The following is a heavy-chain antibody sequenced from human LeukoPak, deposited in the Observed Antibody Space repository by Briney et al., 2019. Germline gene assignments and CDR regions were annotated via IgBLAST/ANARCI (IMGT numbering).Heavy chain of an antibody. D-gene: IGHD2-2*01. CDR2: IYTPGST. V-gene: IGHV4-4*07. CDR3: ARALGAAASFHLFVY. Sequence: SETLCLTCTVSGGSISSYYWSWIRQPARKGLEWIGRIYTPGSTTYNPSLKSRVIMSLDTSKNQFSLRLSSVTAADTAVYYCARALGAAASFHLFVYWGQGTLVTVSS. CDR1: GGSISSYY. J-gene: IGHJ4*02.